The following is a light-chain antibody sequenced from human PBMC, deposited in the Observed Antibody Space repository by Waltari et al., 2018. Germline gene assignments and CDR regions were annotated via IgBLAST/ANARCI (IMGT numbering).Light chain of an antibody. V-gene: IGKV3-20*01. Sequence: IVLTQSPGPLSLSPGERAPLSCRASETVSSISFTWYQQKPGQAPRLLIYGTSNRAIGIPDRFSGSGSGTDFTLTISRLEPEDFAVYYCQQYDGIVVTFGGGTKVEI. CDR2: GTS. CDR3: QQYDGIVVT. J-gene: IGKJ4*01. CDR1: ETVSSIS.